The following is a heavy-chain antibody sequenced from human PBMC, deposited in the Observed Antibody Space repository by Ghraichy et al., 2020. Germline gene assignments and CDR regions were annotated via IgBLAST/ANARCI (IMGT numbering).Heavy chain of an antibody. D-gene: IGHD1-1*01. Sequence: SETLSLTCTVSGGSISSGDYYWSWIRQPPGKGLEWIGYIYYSGSTYYNPSLKSRVTISVDTSKNQFSLKLSSVTAADTAVYYCARVLRTGTGGISWGQGTLVTVSS. CDR1: GGSISSGDYY. CDR3: ARVLRTGTGGIS. J-gene: IGHJ5*02. V-gene: IGHV4-30-4*01. CDR2: IYYSGST.